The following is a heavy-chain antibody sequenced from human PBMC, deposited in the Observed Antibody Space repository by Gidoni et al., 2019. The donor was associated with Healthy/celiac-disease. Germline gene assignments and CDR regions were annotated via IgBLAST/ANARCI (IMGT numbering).Heavy chain of an antibody. CDR2: IIPILGIA. CDR1: GGTFSSYA. V-gene: IGHV1-69*04. D-gene: IGHD6-13*01. J-gene: IGHJ1*01. CDR3: ARDPVAAAGNEYFQH. Sequence: QVQLVQSGPEVKKPGSSVKVSCKASGGTFSSYAISWVRQAPGKGLEWMGRIIPILGIANYAQKFQGRVTITADKSTSTAYMELSSLRSEDTAVYYCARDPVAAAGNEYFQHWGQGTLVTVSS.